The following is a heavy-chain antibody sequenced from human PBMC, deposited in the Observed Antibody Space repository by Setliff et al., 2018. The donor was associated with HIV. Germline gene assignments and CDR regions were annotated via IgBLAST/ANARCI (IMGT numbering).Heavy chain of an antibody. CDR1: GFIFSNAR. D-gene: IGHD6-13*01. CDR2: INEDGGSK. Sequence: LRLSCAASGFIFSNARMNWVRQAPGKGLEWVASINEDGGSKYYADSVKGRFTMSRDNAESSLYLQMNSLIAEDTAVYFCGGEPRQLAYWGQGTLVTVSS. J-gene: IGHJ4*02. V-gene: IGHV3-7*01. CDR3: GGEPRQLAY.